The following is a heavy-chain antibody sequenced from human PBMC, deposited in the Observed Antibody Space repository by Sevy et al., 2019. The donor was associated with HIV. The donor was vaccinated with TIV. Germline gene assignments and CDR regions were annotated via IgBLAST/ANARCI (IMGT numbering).Heavy chain of an antibody. Sequence: SQTLSLTRAISGDSVSTSSATWNWFRQSPSRGLEWLGRTYYRSKWYSDYEVSVKGRVTINPDTSKNQFSLHLESVTPEDTAVYFCARGDELNSYYYGMDVWGQGTTVTVSS. CDR1: GDSVSTSSAT. CDR3: ARGDELNSYYYGMDV. J-gene: IGHJ6*02. CDR2: TYYRSKWYS. V-gene: IGHV6-1*01. D-gene: IGHD1-7*01.